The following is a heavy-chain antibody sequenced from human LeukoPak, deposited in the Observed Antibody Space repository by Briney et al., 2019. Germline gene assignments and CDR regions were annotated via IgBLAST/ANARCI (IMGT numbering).Heavy chain of an antibody. CDR3: ASTIGSAGTQY. D-gene: IGHD6-13*01. V-gene: IGHV3-7*01. Sequence: GGSLRLSCAASGFTFSSYEMNWIRQTPGKGLEYVANIESNGGDKYYVDSVKGRFTISRDNAKNRLYLQMNSLGAEDTAVYYCASTIGSAGTQYWGQGTLVTVSS. CDR1: GFTFSSYE. J-gene: IGHJ4*02. CDR2: IESNGGDK.